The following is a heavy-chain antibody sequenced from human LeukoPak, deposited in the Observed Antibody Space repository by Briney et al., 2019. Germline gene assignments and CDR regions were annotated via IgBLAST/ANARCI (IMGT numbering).Heavy chain of an antibody. V-gene: IGHV3-43*02. Sequence: GGSLRLSCAASGFTFDDYAMHWVRQAPGKGLEWVSLISGDGGSTYYADPVKGRFTISRDNSKNSLYLQMNSLRTEDTALYYCAKVIYCGGDCSEYFQHWGQGTLVTVS. CDR2: ISGDGGST. CDR1: GFTFDDYA. D-gene: IGHD2-21*02. CDR3: AKVIYCGGDCSEYFQH. J-gene: IGHJ1*01.